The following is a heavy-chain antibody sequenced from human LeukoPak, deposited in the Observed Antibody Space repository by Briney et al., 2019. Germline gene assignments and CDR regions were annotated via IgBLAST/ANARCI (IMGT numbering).Heavy chain of an antibody. Sequence: GGSLRLSCAASRFTFSNAWMSWVRQAPGKGLEWVGRIKSKTDGGTTDYAAPVKGRFTISRDDSKNTLYLQMNSLKTEDTAVYYVTKEGPPAGYCSRSRFYLDYWGQGTLVTVSS. J-gene: IGHJ4*02. CDR2: IKSKTDGGTT. CDR1: RFTFSNAW. V-gene: IGHV3-15*01. CDR3: TKEGPPAGYCSRSRFYLDY. D-gene: IGHD2-2*01.